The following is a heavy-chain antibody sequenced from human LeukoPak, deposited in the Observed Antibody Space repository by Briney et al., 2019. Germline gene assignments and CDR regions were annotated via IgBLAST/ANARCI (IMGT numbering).Heavy chain of an antibody. D-gene: IGHD4-23*01. J-gene: IGHJ6*02. CDR1: GFTFSSYG. V-gene: IGHV3-33*01. CDR2: IWYDGSNK. Sequence: GGSLRLSCAASGFTFSSYGMHWVRQAPGKGLEWVAVIWYDGSNKYYADSVKGRFTISRDNSKNTLYLQMNSLRAEDTAVYYCASDLLRWEKGGYYGMDVWGQGTTVTVSS. CDR3: ASDLLRWEKGGYYGMDV.